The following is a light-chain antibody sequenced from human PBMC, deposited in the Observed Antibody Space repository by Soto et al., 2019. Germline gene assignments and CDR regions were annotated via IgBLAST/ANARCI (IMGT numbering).Light chain of an antibody. CDR1: SSDVGSYDL. Sequence: QSALTQPASVSGSPGQSITISCTGTSSDVGSYDLVSWYQQHPGKAPKLMIYEGSKRPSGVSNRFSGSKSGNTASLTISGLQAEDEADYYCCSYAGSSTLRVVFGAGGTKLTVL. CDR3: CSYAGSSTLRVV. J-gene: IGLJ2*01. CDR2: EGS. V-gene: IGLV2-23*01.